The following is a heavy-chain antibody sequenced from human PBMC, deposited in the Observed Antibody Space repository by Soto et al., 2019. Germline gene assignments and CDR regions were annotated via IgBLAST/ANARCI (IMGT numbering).Heavy chain of an antibody. CDR1: GASISDSRFY. CDR2: ILYGGNA. D-gene: IGHD3-10*01. CDR3: ARHNPGGPLDD. J-gene: IGHJ4*02. V-gene: IGHV4-39*01. Sequence: QLQLQESGPGLVQPSETLSLTGTVTGASISDSRFYWAWIRQPPGNVLAWTASILYGGNAFYNPSLRCRVTISLSTASNQFSLTLSAVSAAHTAVGDWARHNPGGPLDDWGQGTLVTVAS.